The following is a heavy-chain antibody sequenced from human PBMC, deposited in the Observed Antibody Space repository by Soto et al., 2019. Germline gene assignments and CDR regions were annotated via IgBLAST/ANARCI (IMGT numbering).Heavy chain of an antibody. J-gene: IGHJ3*02. CDR3: AKYTAIAAAGTDAFDI. CDR1: GFTFSSXX. V-gene: IGHV3-30*18. CDR2: ISYDGSNK. Sequence: QXQLVXSXGXVVQPXXSXXXXCAXSGFTFSSXXMHWVRXAPXXXLEWVAVISYDGSNKYYADSVKGRFTISRDNSKNTLYLQMNSLRAEDTAVYYCAKYTAIAAAGTDAFDIWGQGTMVTVSS. D-gene: IGHD6-13*01.